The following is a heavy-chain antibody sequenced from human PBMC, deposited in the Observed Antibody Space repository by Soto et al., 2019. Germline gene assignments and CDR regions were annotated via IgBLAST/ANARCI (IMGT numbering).Heavy chain of an antibody. CDR1: GFTFSSYA. D-gene: IGHD1-7*01. Sequence: VGSLRLSCAAFGFTFSSYAMSWVRQAPGKGLEWVSAISGSGGSTYYADSVKGRFTISRDNSKNTLYLQMNSLRAEDTAVYYCAKDPTGTTSGYFDYWGQGTLVTVSS. CDR2: ISGSGGST. J-gene: IGHJ4*02. CDR3: AKDPTGTTSGYFDY. V-gene: IGHV3-23*01.